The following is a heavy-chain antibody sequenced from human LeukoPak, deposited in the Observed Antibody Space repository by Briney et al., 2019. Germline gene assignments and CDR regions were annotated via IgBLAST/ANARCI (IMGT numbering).Heavy chain of an antibody. CDR3: ARVGMGVRGVIIKGNYYYYYMDV. Sequence: ASVKVSCKASGYTFTSYDINWVRQATGQGLEWMGWMNPNSGNTGYAQKFQGRVTITADESTSTAYMELSSLRSEDMAVYYCARVGMGVRGVIIKGNYYYYYMDVWGKGTTVTISS. D-gene: IGHD3-10*01. CDR2: MNPNSGNT. V-gene: IGHV1-8*03. J-gene: IGHJ6*03. CDR1: GYTFTSYD.